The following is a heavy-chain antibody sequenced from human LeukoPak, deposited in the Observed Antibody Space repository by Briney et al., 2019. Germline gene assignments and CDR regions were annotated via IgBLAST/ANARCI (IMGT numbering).Heavy chain of an antibody. CDR3: ARDPSGYYYYFDY. V-gene: IGHV1-69*04. CDR1: GGTFSSYA. D-gene: IGHD3-22*01. J-gene: IGHJ4*02. Sequence: SVKVSCKASGGTFSSYAISWVRQAPGQGLEWMGRIIPILGIANYAQKFQGRVTITADKSTSTAYMELSSLRSEDTAVYYCARDPSGYYYYFDYWGQGTLVTVSS. CDR2: IIPILGIA.